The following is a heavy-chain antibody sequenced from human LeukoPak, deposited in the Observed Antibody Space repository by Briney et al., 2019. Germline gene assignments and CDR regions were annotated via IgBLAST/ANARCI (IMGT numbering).Heavy chain of an antibody. CDR2: ISSSSSYT. CDR3: ARAGVNEPRGDYYYGMDV. Sequence: GRSLRLSCAASGFTFSDYYMSWIRQAPGKGLEWVSYISSSSSYTNYADSVKGRFTISRDNAKNSLYLQMNSLRAEDTAVYYCARAGVNEPRGDYYYGMDVWGQGTTVTVSS. D-gene: IGHD1-1*01. CDR1: GFTFSDYY. V-gene: IGHV3-11*06. J-gene: IGHJ6*02.